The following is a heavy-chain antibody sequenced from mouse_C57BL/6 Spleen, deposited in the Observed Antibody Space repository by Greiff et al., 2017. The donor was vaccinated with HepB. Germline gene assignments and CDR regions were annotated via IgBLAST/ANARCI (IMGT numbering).Heavy chain of an antibody. Sequence: QLQQSGAELVKPGASVKLSCKASGYTFTSYWMHWVKQRPGQGLEWIGMIHPNSGSTNYNEKFKSKATLTVDKSSSTAYMQLSSLTSEDSAVYYCARSTMITTWLDYWGQGTTLTVSS. CDR1: GYTFTSYW. J-gene: IGHJ2*01. CDR2: IHPNSGST. CDR3: ARSTMITTWLDY. D-gene: IGHD2-4*01. V-gene: IGHV1-64*01.